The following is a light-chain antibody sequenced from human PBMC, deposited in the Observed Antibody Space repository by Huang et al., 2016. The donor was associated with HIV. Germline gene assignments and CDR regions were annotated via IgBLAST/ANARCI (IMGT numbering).Light chain of an antibody. CDR1: QTINTH. CDR2: AAS. J-gene: IGKJ1*01. CDR3: QQTYSTPRT. Sequence: DIQLTQYPSSLSASVGDRVTITCRASQTINTHLNWYQQKPGKAPKLLIYAASSLHSGVPSRFSGSGSGTDFTLTISGLQREDFATYFCQQTYSTPRTFGQGTRVEIK. V-gene: IGKV1-39*01.